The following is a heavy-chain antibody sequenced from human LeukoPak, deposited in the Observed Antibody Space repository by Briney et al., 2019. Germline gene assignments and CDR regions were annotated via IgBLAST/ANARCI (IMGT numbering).Heavy chain of an antibody. D-gene: IGHD3-10*01. Sequence: SETLSLTCTVSGGSINNYYWSWIRQTPGKGLEWIGYIYSGNTNYNPSLKSRVTISADTSKNQFSLRLTSVTAADTAVYYCARGGYYGSGSYHAVPIHYYYYYMDVWGKGTTVTISS. V-gene: IGHV4-59*01. CDR3: ARGGYYGSGSYHAVPIHYYYYYMDV. J-gene: IGHJ6*03. CDR2: IYSGNT. CDR1: GGSINNYY.